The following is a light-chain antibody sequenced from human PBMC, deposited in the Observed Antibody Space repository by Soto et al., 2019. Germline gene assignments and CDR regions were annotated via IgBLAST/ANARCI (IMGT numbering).Light chain of an antibody. CDR1: SSDVGGYNY. Sequence: QSALTQPASVSASPGQSITISCTGTSSDVGGYNYVSWYQQHPGKAPKLMIYEVSYRPSGVSNRFSGSKSGNTASLTISGLQAEDEADYYCSSYTSSSPYVFGTGTKLTVL. V-gene: IGLV2-14*01. CDR2: EVS. J-gene: IGLJ1*01. CDR3: SSYTSSSPYV.